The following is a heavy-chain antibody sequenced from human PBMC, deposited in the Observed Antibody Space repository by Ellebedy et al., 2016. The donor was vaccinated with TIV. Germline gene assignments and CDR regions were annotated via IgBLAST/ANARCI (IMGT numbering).Heavy chain of an antibody. CDR1: GYTFTGYY. V-gene: IGHV1-2*02. Sequence: SSVKVSCKASGYTFTGYYMHWVRQAPGQGLEWMGWINPNSGGTNYAQKFQGRVTMTRDTSTGTVYMELSSLRSEDTAVYYCARGGDGYSYLDFWGQGTLVSVSS. J-gene: IGHJ4*02. CDR3: ARGGDGYSYLDF. D-gene: IGHD5-24*01. CDR2: INPNSGGT.